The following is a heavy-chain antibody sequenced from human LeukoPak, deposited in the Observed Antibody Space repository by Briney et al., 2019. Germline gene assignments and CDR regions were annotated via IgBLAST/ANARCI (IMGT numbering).Heavy chain of an antibody. CDR2: IYYSGST. CDR1: GGSISSGDYY. J-gene: IGHJ4*02. CDR3: ARGGVDMSFFDY. D-gene: IGHD5-24*01. Sequence: SETLSLTCTVSGGSISSGDYYWSWIRQPPGKGLEWIGYIYYSGSTYYNPSLKSRVTISVDTSKNQFSLKLSSVTAADTAVYYCARGGVDMSFFDYWGQGTLVTVSS. V-gene: IGHV4-30-4*08.